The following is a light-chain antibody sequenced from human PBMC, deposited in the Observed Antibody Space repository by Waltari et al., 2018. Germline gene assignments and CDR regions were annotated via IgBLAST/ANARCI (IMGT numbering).Light chain of an antibody. V-gene: IGKV1-8*01. CDR2: AAS. J-gene: IGKJ1*01. CDR3: QQYYSYPRT. CDR1: QGISSY. Sequence: AIRITQSPSSLSPSPGDRVTITCRASQGISSYLAWYQQKPGKAPKLLIYAASTLQSGVPSRFSGSGSGTDFTLTISCLQSEDFATYYCQQYYSYPRTFGQGTKVEIK.